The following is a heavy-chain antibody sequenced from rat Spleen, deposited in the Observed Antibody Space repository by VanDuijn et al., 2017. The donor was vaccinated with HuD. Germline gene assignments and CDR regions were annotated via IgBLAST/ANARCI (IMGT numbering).Heavy chain of an antibody. J-gene: IGHJ2*01. CDR3: ATQSIIRVPLFDY. V-gene: IGHV3-1*01. D-gene: IGHD4-3*01. CDR2: ISYSGST. Sequence: EVQLQESGPGLVKPSQSLSLTCSVTGYSITSNYWGWIRKFPGNKMEWMGYISYSGSTSYNPSLKSRISITRDTSKNQFFLELNSVTLEDTATYYCATQSIIRVPLFDYWGQGVMVTVSS. CDR1: GYSITSNY.